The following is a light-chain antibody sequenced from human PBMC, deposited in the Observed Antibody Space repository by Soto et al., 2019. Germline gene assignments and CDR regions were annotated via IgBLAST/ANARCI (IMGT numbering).Light chain of an antibody. Sequence: IVMTQSPATRSVFPGRGAARSCRASQSVSSNLAWYQQKPGQAPRLLIYGASTRATGIPARFSGSGSGTEFTLTISSLQSEDFAVYYCQQYNNWPRTFGQGTKVDIK. CDR3: QQYNNWPRT. J-gene: IGKJ1*01. V-gene: IGKV3-15*01. CDR2: GAS. CDR1: QSVSSN.